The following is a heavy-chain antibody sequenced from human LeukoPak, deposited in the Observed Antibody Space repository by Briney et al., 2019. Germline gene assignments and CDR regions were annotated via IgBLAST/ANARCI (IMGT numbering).Heavy chain of an antibody. J-gene: IGHJ4*02. D-gene: IGHD6-13*01. Sequence: GGALRLSCAASGFTFSSYAMRWVRQAPGKGREGVSAISGSGGSTYYADSVKGRFTISRDNSKNTLYLQMNSLRAEDTAVYYCAKDSFGIAAAGTDYWGQGTLVTVSS. CDR1: GFTFSSYA. CDR3: AKDSFGIAAAGTDY. V-gene: IGHV3-23*01. CDR2: ISGSGGST.